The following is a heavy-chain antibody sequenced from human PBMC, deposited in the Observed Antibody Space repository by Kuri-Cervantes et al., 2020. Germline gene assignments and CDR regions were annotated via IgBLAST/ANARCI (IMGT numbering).Heavy chain of an antibody. Sequence: GGSLRLSCAASGFTFSDYYMSWIRQAPGKGLEWVSYISSSGSTIYYADSVKGRFTIARDNAKNSLYMQMNSLRAEDTALYCGASSSTSCSTCYFDYWGQGTLVTVSS. J-gene: IGHJ4*02. CDR3: ASSSTSCSTCYFDY. V-gene: IGHV3-11*01. CDR2: ISSSGSTI. D-gene: IGHD2-2*01. CDR1: GFTFSDYY.